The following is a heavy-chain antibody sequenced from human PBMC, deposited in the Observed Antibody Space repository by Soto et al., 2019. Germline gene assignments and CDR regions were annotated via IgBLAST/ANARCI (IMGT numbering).Heavy chain of an antibody. J-gene: IGHJ4*02. CDR3: ARVNGVAVDY. D-gene: IGHD2-8*01. V-gene: IGHV5-51*01. CDR2: IYPGDSDT. CDR1: GYSFTSQW. Sequence: GESLKISCKGSGYSFTSQWIGWVRQMPGKGLECVGIIYPGDSDTRYSPSVLGQVTISADKSISTAYLQWSSLEASDTAMYYCARVNGVAVDYWGQGTLVTVSS.